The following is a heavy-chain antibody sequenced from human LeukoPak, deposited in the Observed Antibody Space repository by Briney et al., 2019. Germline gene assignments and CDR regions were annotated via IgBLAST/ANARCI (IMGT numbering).Heavy chain of an antibody. J-gene: IGHJ4*02. Sequence: GGSLRLSCAASGFTFDDYGMSWVRQAPGKGLVWVSRINSDGSSTSYADSVKGRFTISRDNAKNTLYLQMNSLRAEDTAVYYCARENGDYLFSPFDYWGQGTLVTVSS. V-gene: IGHV3-74*01. CDR1: GFTFDDYG. CDR3: ARENGDYLFSPFDY. CDR2: INSDGSST. D-gene: IGHD4-17*01.